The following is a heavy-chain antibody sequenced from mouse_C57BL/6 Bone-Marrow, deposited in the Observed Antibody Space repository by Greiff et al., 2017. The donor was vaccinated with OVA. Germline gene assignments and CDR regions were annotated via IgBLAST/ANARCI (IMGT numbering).Heavy chain of an antibody. V-gene: IGHV1-47*01. CDR2: FHPYNDDT. J-gene: IGHJ3*01. Sequence: VKLVESGAELVKPGASVKMSCKASGYTFTTYPIEWMKQNPGKSLEWIGNFHPYNDDTKYNEKFKGKATLTVEKSSSTVYLELSRLTSDASAFYYCARTGDYDGDWFAYWGQGTLVSVSA. CDR1: GYTFTTYP. D-gene: IGHD2-4*01. CDR3: ARTGDYDGDWFAY.